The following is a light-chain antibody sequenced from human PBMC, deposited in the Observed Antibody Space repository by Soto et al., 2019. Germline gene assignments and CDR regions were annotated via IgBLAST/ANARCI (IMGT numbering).Light chain of an antibody. CDR3: QQYNNWLIT. J-gene: IGKJ5*01. Sequence: EIVRTQSPATLSVSPGERATLSCRASQSVSSNLAWYQQKPGQAPRRLIYGASTRATGIPARFSGSGSGTEFTLTISSLQYEDFAVYYCQQYNNWLITFGQGTRLEIK. CDR1: QSVSSN. V-gene: IGKV3-15*01. CDR2: GAS.